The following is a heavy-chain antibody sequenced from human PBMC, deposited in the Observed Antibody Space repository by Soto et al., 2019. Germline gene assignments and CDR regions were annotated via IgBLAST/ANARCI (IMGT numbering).Heavy chain of an antibody. D-gene: IGHD3-10*01. Sequence: QVQLQQWGAGLLKPSETLSLTCAVYGGSFSAYYWCWIRQSPGKGLEWIGEIHHSGSTNYKPSLKSRVTISVDTSKNQFSLELRSVTAADTAVYYCASYGSGSYYNGYSFDYWGQGTLVTVSS. J-gene: IGHJ4*02. CDR3: ASYGSGSYYNGYSFDY. CDR2: IHHSGST. V-gene: IGHV4-34*01. CDR1: GGSFSAYY.